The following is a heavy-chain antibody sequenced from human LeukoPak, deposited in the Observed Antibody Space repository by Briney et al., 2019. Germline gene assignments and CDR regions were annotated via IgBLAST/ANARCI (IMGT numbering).Heavy chain of an antibody. V-gene: IGHV3-64D*06. Sequence: PGGSLRLSCSASGFTFSRYAMHWVRQAPGKGLEYVSAISSSGGSTYYADSVKGRFTISRDNSKDTLYLQMSSLRAEDTTVYYCVKSAGFDWLSPLDAFDIWGQGTTVTFSS. CDR1: GFTFSRYA. J-gene: IGHJ3*02. CDR3: VKSAGFDWLSPLDAFDI. CDR2: ISSSGGST. D-gene: IGHD3-9*01.